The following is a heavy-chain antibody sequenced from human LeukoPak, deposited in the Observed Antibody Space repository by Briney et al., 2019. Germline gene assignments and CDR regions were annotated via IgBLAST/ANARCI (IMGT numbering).Heavy chain of an antibody. CDR2: IYYSGST. Sequence: SETLSLTCTVSGGSISSYYWSWIRQPPGKGLEWIGYIYYSGSTNYNPSLKSRVTISVDTSKNQFSLKLSSVTAADTAVYYCAGDNRGWGYFDYWGQGTLVTVSS. D-gene: IGHD7-27*01. CDR3: AGDNRGWGYFDY. V-gene: IGHV4-59*01. CDR1: GGSISSYY. J-gene: IGHJ4*02.